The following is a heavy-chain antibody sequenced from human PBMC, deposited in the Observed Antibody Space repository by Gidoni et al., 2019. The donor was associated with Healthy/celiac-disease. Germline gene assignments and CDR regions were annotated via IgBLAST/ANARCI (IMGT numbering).Heavy chain of an antibody. Sequence: QLVESGGGVVPPGGSLRLACEASGFTFSNYEMNWVRQDPGKGLAFIPYIDISGSPIYYADSVRGRFTISRDNAKKSLYLQMNSLRAADTAVYYCARGWFDFWGQGTLVTVSS. V-gene: IGHV3-48*03. CDR2: IDISGSPI. D-gene: IGHD6-13*01. CDR1: GFTFSNYE. CDR3: ARGWFDF. J-gene: IGHJ4*02.